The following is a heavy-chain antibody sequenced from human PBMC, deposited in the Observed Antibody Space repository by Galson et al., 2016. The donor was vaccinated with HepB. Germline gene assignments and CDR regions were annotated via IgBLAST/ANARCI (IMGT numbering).Heavy chain of an antibody. CDR1: GYTFASYD. V-gene: IGHV1-8*01. CDR2: MNPNNGHT. D-gene: IGHD2-8*01. CDR3: ARGMGYYYGMDV. J-gene: IGHJ6*04. Sequence: SVKVSCKASGYTFASYDINWVRQAPGQGLEWMGWMNPNNGHTGYAEKFQGRVTMTRDTSTTTACMELTSLKSEDTAIYYCARGMGYYYGMDVWGKGTTVTVSA.